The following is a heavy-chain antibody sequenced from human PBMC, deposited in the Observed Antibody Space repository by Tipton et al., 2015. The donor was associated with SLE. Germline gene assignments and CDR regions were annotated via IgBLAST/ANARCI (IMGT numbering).Heavy chain of an antibody. J-gene: IGHJ3*02. CDR2: IYYSGST. CDR3: AREVNIVDDSDAFDI. Sequence: TLSLTCTVSGGSISSHYWSWIRQPPGKGLEWIGYIYYSGSTNYNPSLKSRVTISVDTSKTQFSLKLNSVTAADTAVYYCAREVNIVDDSDAFDIWGQGTMVTVSP. V-gene: IGHV4-59*11. D-gene: IGHD5/OR15-5a*01. CDR1: GGSISSHY.